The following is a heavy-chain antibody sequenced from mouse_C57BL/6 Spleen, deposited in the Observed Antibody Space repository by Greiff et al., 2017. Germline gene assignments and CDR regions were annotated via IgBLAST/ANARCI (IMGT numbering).Heavy chain of an antibody. D-gene: IGHD2-3*01. CDR1: GYTFTSYG. J-gene: IGHJ2*01. Sequence: VQLQQSGAELARPGASVKLSCKASGYTFTSYGISWVKQRTGQGLEWIGEIYPRSGNTYYNEKFKGKATLTADKSSSTAYMELRSLTSEDSAVYFCARREIYDCYFYFDYWGQGTTLTVSS. CDR3: ARREIYDCYFYFDY. CDR2: IYPRSGNT. V-gene: IGHV1-81*01.